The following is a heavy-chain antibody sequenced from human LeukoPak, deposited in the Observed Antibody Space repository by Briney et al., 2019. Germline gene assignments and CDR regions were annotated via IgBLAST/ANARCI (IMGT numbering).Heavy chain of an antibody. CDR2: ISASSGNT. CDR3: AKDLIAYSYGYAGRLNFVY. Sequence: AGGSLRLSCAASGFTFSSYAMSWVRQAPGKGLEWVSSISASSGNTYYADSVKGHFTISRDNSKNTLYLQVNSLRAEDTAIYYCAKDLIAYSYGYAGRLNFVYWGQGTLVTVSS. V-gene: IGHV3-23*01. J-gene: IGHJ4*02. D-gene: IGHD5-18*01. CDR1: GFTFSSYA.